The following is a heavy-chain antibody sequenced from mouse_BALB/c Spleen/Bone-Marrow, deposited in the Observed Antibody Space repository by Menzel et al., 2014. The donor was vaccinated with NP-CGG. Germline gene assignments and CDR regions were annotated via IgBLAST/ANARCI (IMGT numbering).Heavy chain of an antibody. CDR1: GYKFNDYN. D-gene: IGHD2-3*01. V-gene: IGHV1S29*02. J-gene: IGHJ1*01. CDR2: IYPYNGGT. CDR3: ARGYSWYFDV. Sequence: VQLQQSGPELVKPGASVKISCKASGYKFNDYNMHWVKQSHGTSLEWIGYIYPYNGGTGYNQKFMSKATLTVDNSSRTAYKELRSVTSEDSAVYYCARGYSWYFDVGGAGTPVTVSS.